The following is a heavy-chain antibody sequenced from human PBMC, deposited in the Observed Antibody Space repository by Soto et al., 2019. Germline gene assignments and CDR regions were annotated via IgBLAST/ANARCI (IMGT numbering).Heavy chain of an antibody. CDR1: GFKFSNYT. J-gene: IGHJ4*02. Sequence: GGSLRLSCAASGFKFSNYTMSWVRQAPGKGLEWVSLISATGGGTYYADSVKGRFTISRDNSHNTLYLQVHSLTAEDTAVYYCAKDRRAGGNSAFYFDFWGQGAQVTVSS. V-gene: IGHV3-23*01. CDR2: ISATGGGT. D-gene: IGHD3-16*01. CDR3: AKDRRAGGNSAFYFDF.